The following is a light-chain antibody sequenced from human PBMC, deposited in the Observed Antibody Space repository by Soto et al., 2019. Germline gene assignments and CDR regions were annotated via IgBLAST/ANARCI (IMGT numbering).Light chain of an antibody. CDR2: KAS. CDR3: QQYDYYPYT. J-gene: IGKJ2*01. CDR1: QSISSR. Sequence: DIQMTQSPSTLSASVGDRVTITCRASQSISSRLAWYQQKPGEAPKILIYKASSLESGVPSRFSGSGSGTEFTLTISSLQPDDFATDYCQQYDYYPYTFGQGTKLEIK. V-gene: IGKV1-5*03.